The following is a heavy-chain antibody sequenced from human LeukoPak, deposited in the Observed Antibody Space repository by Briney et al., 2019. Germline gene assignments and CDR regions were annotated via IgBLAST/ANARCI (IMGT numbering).Heavy chain of an antibody. V-gene: IGHV1-2*06. D-gene: IGHD3-22*01. J-gene: IGHJ4*02. CDR2: INPNSGGT. CDR3: ARGDSSGYSY. Sequence: ASVKVSCKASGYTFTGYYMHWVRQAPGQGLEWMGRINPNSGGTNYAQKFQGRVTMTRDTSINTAYMERSRLRSDDTAVYYCARGDSSGYSYWGQGTLVTVSS. CDR1: GYTFTGYY.